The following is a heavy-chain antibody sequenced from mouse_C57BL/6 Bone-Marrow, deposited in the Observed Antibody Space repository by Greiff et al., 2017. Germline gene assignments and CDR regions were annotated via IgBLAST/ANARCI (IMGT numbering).Heavy chain of an antibody. CDR1: GFTFSDYG. CDR3: ARQDYGSTWYFDV. D-gene: IGHD1-1*01. Sequence: EVKLVESGGGLVQPGGSLKLSCAASGFTFSDYGMAWVRQAPRKGLEWVAFIRNLAYSNYYADTVTGRYTISRENAKNTLYLEMSSLRSEDTAMYYCARQDYGSTWYFDVWGTGTTVTVSS. CDR2: IRNLAYSN. V-gene: IGHV5-15*04. J-gene: IGHJ1*03.